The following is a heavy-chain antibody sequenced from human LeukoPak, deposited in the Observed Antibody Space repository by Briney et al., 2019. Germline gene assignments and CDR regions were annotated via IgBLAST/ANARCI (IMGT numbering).Heavy chain of an antibody. CDR3: AKVISPYEWWYLAAFDI. CDR2: IRYDGSNK. V-gene: IGHV3-30*02. J-gene: IGHJ3*02. CDR1: GFTFSSYG. Sequence: PGGSLRLSCAASGFTFSSYGMHWVRRAPGKGLEWVAFIRYDGSNKYYADSVKGRFTISRDNSKNTLYLQMNSLRAEDTAVYYCAKVISPYEWWYLAAFDIWGQGTMVTVSS. D-gene: IGHD2-15*01.